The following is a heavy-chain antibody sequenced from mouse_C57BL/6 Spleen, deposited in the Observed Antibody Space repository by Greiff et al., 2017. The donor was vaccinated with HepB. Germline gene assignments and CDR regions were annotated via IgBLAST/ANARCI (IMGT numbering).Heavy chain of an antibody. CDR1: GFTFTDYY. V-gene: IGHV7-3*01. CDR2: IRNKANGYTT. J-gene: IGHJ4*01. CDR3: ARYTNSGYAMDY. D-gene: IGHD3-2*02. Sequence: EVKLMESGGGLVQPGGSLSLSCAASGFTFTDYYMSWVRQPPGKALEWLGFIRNKANGYTTEYSASVKGRFTISRDNSQSILYLQMNALRAEDSATYYCARYTNSGYAMDYWGQGTSVTVSS.